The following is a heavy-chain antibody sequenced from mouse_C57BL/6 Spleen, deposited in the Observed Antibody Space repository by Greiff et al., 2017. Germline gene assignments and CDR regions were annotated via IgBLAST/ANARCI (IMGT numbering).Heavy chain of an antibody. V-gene: IGHV1-55*01. CDR1: GYTFTSYW. J-gene: IGHJ3*01. D-gene: IGHD3-1*01. CDR3: ASSGESSAWFAY. Sequence: QVQLQQPGAELVKPGASVKMSCKASGYTFTSYWITWVKQRPGQGLEWIGDIYPGSGSTNYNEKFKSKATLTVDTSSSPAYMQLSSLTSEDSAVYYCASSGESSAWFAYWGQGTLVTVSA. CDR2: IYPGSGST.